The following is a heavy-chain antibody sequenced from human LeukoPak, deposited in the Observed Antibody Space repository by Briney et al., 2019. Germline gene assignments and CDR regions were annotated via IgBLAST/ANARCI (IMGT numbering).Heavy chain of an antibody. CDR3: ARGTSGSGYDSFDY. V-gene: IGHV3-21*01. J-gene: IGHJ4*02. CDR1: GFIFSSYS. CDR2: ISSSSSYI. D-gene: IGHD5-12*01. Sequence: GGSLRLSCAASGFIFSSYSMNWVRQAPGKGLEWVSSISSSSSYIYYADSVKGRFTISRDNAKNSLYLQMNSLRAEDTAVYYCARGTSGSGYDSFDYWGQGTLVTVSS.